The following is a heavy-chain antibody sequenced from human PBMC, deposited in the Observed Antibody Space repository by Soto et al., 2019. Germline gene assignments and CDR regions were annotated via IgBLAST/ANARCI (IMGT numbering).Heavy chain of an antibody. CDR1: GYSFTSYW. CDR3: ARLGYDFWSGYYSDRRI. V-gene: IGHV5-10-1*01. J-gene: IGHJ3*02. D-gene: IGHD3-3*01. Sequence: PGESLKISCKGSGYSFTSYWISWVRQMPGKGLEWMGRIDPSDSYTNYSPSFQGHVTISADKSISTAYLQWSSLKASDTAMYYCARLGYDFWSGYYSDRRIWGPLIMGTVPS. CDR2: IDPSDSYT.